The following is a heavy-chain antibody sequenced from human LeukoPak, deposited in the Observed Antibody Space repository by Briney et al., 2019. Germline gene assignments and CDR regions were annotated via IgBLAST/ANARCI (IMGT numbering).Heavy chain of an antibody. CDR3: ARYLYSSGWYLGWFDP. D-gene: IGHD6-19*01. Sequence: GASVKVYCKASGYTFTSYGTSWVRQAPGHGLEWMGWISAYNGNTIYAQKLQGRVTMTTDTSTSTAYMELRSLRSDDTAVYYCARYLYSSGWYLGWFDPWGQGTLVTVSS. J-gene: IGHJ5*02. CDR1: GYTFTSYG. V-gene: IGHV1-18*01. CDR2: ISAYNGNT.